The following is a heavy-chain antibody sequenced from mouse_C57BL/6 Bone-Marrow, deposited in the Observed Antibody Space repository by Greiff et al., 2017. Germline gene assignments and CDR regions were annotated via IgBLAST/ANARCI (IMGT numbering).Heavy chain of an antibody. CDR3: ARGGAYYSNYGAMDY. CDR2: IYPGDGDT. D-gene: IGHD2-5*01. CDR1: GYAFSSSW. J-gene: IGHJ4*01. Sequence: QVQLQQSGPELVKPGASVKISCKASGYAFSSSWMNWVKQRPGKGLEWIGRIYPGDGDTNYNGKFKGKATLTADKSSSTAYMQLSSLTSEDSAVYFCARGGAYYSNYGAMDYWGQGTSVTVSS. V-gene: IGHV1-82*01.